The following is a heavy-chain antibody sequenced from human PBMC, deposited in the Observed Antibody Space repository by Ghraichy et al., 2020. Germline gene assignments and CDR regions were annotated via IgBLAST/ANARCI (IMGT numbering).Heavy chain of an antibody. CDR3: ARRHYDILTGYLYYFDY. Sequence: ASVKVSCKASGYTFTSYGISWVRQAPGQGLEWMGWISAYNGNTNYAQKLQGRVTMTTNTSTSTAYMELRSLRSDDTAVYYCARRHYDILTGYLYYFDYWGQGTLVTVSS. D-gene: IGHD3-9*01. CDR2: ISAYNGNT. CDR1: GYTFTSYG. J-gene: IGHJ4*02. V-gene: IGHV1-18*01.